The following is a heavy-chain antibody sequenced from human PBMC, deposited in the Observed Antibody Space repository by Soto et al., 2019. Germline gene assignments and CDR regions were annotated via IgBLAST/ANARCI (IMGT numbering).Heavy chain of an antibody. V-gene: IGHV3-30*18. J-gene: IGHJ6*02. D-gene: IGHD6-19*01. CDR2: ISYDGSEN. CDR1: GFTFSSYG. Sequence: GGSLRHSCVASGFTFSSYGMHWVRQAPGKGLEWVAVISYDGSENYYADSVKGRFTISRDKSKSTLYLQMNSLRGEDTAVYYCAKEVGAVSDYYGTDVWGQGTTVTVSS. CDR3: AKEVGAVSDYYGTDV.